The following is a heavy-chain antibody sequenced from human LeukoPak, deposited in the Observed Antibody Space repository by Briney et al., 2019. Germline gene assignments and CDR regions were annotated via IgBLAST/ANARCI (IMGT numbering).Heavy chain of an antibody. Sequence: GGSLRLSCAASGFNFSSYSMNWVRQAPGKGLEWVSSISSSSSYIYYADSVKGRFTISRDNAKNSLYLQMNSLRAEDTAVYYCARLATLIVVDDAFDIWGQGTMVTVSS. CDR3: ARLATLIVVDDAFDI. D-gene: IGHD3-22*01. V-gene: IGHV3-21*01. CDR2: ISSSSSYI. CDR1: GFNFSSYS. J-gene: IGHJ3*02.